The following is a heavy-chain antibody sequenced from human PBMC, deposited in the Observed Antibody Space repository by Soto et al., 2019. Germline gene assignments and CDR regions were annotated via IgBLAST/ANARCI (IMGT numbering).Heavy chain of an antibody. CDR1: GGSFSVYY. Sequence: SETLCLTCAFYGGSFSVYYWSWIGQPPGKGLEWIGEINHSGSTNYNPSLKSRVTISVDTSKNQFSLKLSSVTAADTAVYYCAREPELPSKKKWFDPWGQGTLVTVSS. V-gene: IGHV4-34*01. CDR2: INHSGST. CDR3: AREPELPSKKKWFDP. J-gene: IGHJ5*02. D-gene: IGHD1-7*01.